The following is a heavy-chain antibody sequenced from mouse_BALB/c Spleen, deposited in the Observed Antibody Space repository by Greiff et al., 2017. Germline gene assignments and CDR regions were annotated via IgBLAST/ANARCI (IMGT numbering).Heavy chain of an antibody. Sequence: VQLQQSGPELVKPGASVKMSCKASGYTFTSYYIHWVKQRPGQGLEWIGWIYPGDGSTKYNEKFKGKTTLTADKSSSTAYMLLSSLTSEDSAIYFCARELLRQPYFDYWGQGTTLTVSS. CDR2: IYPGDGST. CDR3: ARELLRQPYFDY. J-gene: IGHJ2*01. CDR1: GYTFTSYY. V-gene: IGHV1S56*01. D-gene: IGHD1-2*01.